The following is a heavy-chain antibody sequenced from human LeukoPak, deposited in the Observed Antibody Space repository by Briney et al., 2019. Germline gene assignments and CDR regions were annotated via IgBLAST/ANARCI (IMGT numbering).Heavy chain of an antibody. D-gene: IGHD3-10*01. CDR2: IYYSGST. J-gene: IGHJ4*02. CDR3: ARGDYYGSGSYYNLDY. CDR1: GGSISSYY. Sequence: ASETLSLTCTVSGGSISSYYWSWIRQPPGKGLEWIGYIYYSGSTNYNPSLKSRVTISVDTSKNQFSLKLSSVTAADTAVYYCARGDYYGSGSYYNLDYWGQGTLVTVSS. V-gene: IGHV4-59*01.